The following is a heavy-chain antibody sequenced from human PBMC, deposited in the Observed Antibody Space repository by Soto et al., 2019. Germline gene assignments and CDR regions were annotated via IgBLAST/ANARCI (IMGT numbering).Heavy chain of an antibody. CDR3: AREGLVLVPTTVNSDYYYYAMDV. CDR1: GYTFSSYS. Sequence: SVKVSCKACGYTFSSYSITWMRQAPGQGLEWMGGIIPRSATSNYAQKFQGRVTITADESTNTAHMDLSSLRSEDTAVYYCAREGLVLVPTTVNSDYYYYAMDVWGQGTTVTVSS. D-gene: IGHD2-2*01. V-gene: IGHV1-69*13. CDR2: IIPRSATS. J-gene: IGHJ6*02.